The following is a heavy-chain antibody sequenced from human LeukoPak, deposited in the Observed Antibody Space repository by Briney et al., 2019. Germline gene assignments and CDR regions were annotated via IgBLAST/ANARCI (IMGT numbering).Heavy chain of an antibody. V-gene: IGHV1-69*13. CDR3: ARNSGSYYVGDAFDI. Sequence: SVKVSCKASGYTFTTYFMHWVRQAPGQGLEWMGGIIPIFGTANYAQKFQGRVTITADESTSTAYMELSSLRSEDTAVYYCARNSGSYYVGDAFDIWGQGTMVTVSS. CDR1: GYTFTTYF. CDR2: IIPIFGTA. J-gene: IGHJ3*02. D-gene: IGHD1-26*01.